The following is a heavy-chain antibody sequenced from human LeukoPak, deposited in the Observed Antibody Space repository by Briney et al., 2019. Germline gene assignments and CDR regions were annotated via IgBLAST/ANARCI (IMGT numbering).Heavy chain of an antibody. CDR3: AKGRAAYYFDY. J-gene: IGHJ4*02. CDR1: GFTFSSYW. V-gene: IGHV3-9*03. Sequence: ALRLSCTASGFTFSSYWMSWVRQAPGKGLEWVSTITWNSGSIGYADSVKGRFTISRDNAKNSLYLQMNSLRAEDMALYYCAKGRAAYYFDYWGQGTLVTVSS. CDR2: ITWNSGSI.